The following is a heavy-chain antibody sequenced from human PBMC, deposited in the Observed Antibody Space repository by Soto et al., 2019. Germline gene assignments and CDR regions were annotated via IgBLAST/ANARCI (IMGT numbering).Heavy chain of an antibody. Sequence: QVQLVESGGGVVQPGRSLRLSCAASGFTFSSYGMHWVRQAPGEGLEWVAVTWYDGSNKYYADSVKGRFTISRDNSKNTLHLQMNRLRAEDTAVYYCARGGYYDSSGTYYYYGMDVWGQGTTVTVSS. CDR3: ARGGYYDSSGTYYYYGMDV. J-gene: IGHJ6*02. D-gene: IGHD3-22*01. CDR1: GFTFSSYG. CDR2: TWYDGSNK. V-gene: IGHV3-33*01.